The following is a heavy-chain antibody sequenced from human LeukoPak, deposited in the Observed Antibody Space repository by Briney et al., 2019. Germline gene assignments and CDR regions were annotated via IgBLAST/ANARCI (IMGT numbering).Heavy chain of an antibody. D-gene: IGHD4-11*01. CDR1: GGSISSGGYY. J-gene: IGHJ5*02. Sequence: PSETLSLTCIVSGGSISSGGYYWSWIRQLPGKGLEWIGTIYYRGSIYYNPSLKSRVTISVDTSENQFSLKLSSVTAADTAVYYCARDYSNMGWFDPWGQGTLVTVSS. CDR2: IYYRGSI. V-gene: IGHV4-31*03. CDR3: ARDYSNMGWFDP.